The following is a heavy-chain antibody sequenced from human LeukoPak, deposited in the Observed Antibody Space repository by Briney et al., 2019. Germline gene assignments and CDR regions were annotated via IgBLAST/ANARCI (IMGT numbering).Heavy chain of an antibody. CDR2: ISGSGGST. D-gene: IGHD3-10*01. CDR3: AKEVPMVRGVKYFDY. J-gene: IGHJ4*02. Sequence: GGSLSLSCAASGFTFRSYAMSWVRQAPGKGLEWVSAISGSGGSTYYADSVKGRFTISRDNSKNTLYLQMNSLRAEDTAVYYCAKEVPMVRGVKYFDYWGQGTLVTVSS. V-gene: IGHV3-23*01. CDR1: GFTFRSYA.